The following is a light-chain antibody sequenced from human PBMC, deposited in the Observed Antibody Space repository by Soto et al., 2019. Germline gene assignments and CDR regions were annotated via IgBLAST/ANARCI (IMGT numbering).Light chain of an antibody. V-gene: IGLV1-44*01. CDR2: TYN. Sequence: QSVLTQPASASGTPGQRVTISCSGSGSNIGSNTVNWYQQLPGTAPKLLIYTYNQRPSGVPDRFSGSKSGTSASLAISGLHSEDEADYYCAAWDYSLNGVLFGGGTKLTVL. CDR1: GSNIGSNT. J-gene: IGLJ2*01. CDR3: AAWDYSLNGVL.